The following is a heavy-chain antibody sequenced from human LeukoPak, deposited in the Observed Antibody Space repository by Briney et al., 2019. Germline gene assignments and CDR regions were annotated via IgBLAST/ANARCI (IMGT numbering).Heavy chain of an antibody. D-gene: IGHD3/OR15-3a*01. Sequence: ASVTVSCKASGYTFTSYDINWVRQAPGQGLEWMGWMNPNSGNTVYAQKFQGRVIMTRNTSISTAYMALSSLRSEDTAVYYCARGPARTAEYFQHWGQGTLVTVSS. CDR3: ARGPARTAEYFQH. V-gene: IGHV1-8*01. J-gene: IGHJ1*01. CDR2: MNPNSGNT. CDR1: GYTFTSYD.